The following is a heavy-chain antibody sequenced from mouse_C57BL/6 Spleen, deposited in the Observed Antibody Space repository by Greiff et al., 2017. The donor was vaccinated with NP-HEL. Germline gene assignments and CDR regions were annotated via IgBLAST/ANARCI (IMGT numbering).Heavy chain of an antibody. CDR1: GFTFSDYG. J-gene: IGHJ3*01. Sequence: EVQVVESGGGLVKPGGSLKLSCAASGFTFSDYGMHWVRQAPEKGLEWVAYISSGSSTIYYADTVKGRFTISRDNAKNTLFLQMTSLRSEDTAMYYCAREGYSIPFAYWGQGTLVTVSA. V-gene: IGHV5-17*01. D-gene: IGHD2-5*01. CDR3: AREGYSIPFAY. CDR2: ISSGSSTI.